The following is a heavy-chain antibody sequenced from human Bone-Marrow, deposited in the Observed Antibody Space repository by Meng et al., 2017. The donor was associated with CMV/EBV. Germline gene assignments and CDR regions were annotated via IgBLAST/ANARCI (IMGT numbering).Heavy chain of an antibody. D-gene: IGHD3-16*01. CDR1: GFTFDDYG. V-gene: IGHV3-20*04. CDR2: LNWNGGST. Sequence: GESLKISCAASGFTFDDYGMTWVRQVPGEGLEWVAGLNWNGGSTDYADSVKGRFTISRDNAKSSLYLQMNSLRAEDRAVYYCARVGEGVQTNKFLDYWGQGTLVTVSS. CDR3: ARVGEGVQTNKFLDY. J-gene: IGHJ4*02.